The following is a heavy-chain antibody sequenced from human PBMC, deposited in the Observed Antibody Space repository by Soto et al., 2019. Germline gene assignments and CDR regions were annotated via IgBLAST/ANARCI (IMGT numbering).Heavy chain of an antibody. D-gene: IGHD6-13*01. CDR1: GYTFTSYG. V-gene: IGHV1-18*01. CDR2: ISAYNGNT. Sequence: VASVKVSCKASGYTFTSYGISWVRQAPGQGLEWMGWISAYNGNTNYAQKLQGRVTMTTDTSTSTAYMELRSLRSDDTAVYYCARERRYSSSWYWFDPWGQGTLVTVSS. J-gene: IGHJ5*02. CDR3: ARERRYSSSWYWFDP.